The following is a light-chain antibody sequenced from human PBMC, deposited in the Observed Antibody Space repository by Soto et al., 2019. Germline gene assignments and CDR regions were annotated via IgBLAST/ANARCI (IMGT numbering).Light chain of an antibody. CDR2: GNS. J-gene: IGLJ3*02. CDR3: QSYDSSLSGWV. V-gene: IGLV1-40*01. Sequence: QPVLTQPPSVSGAPGQRVTISCTGSSSNIGAGYDVHWYQQLPGTAPKLLIYGNSNRPSGVPDRFSGSKSGTSASLAITGLRAEDEADYSCQSYDSSLSGWVFGGGTKLTV. CDR1: SSNIGAGYD.